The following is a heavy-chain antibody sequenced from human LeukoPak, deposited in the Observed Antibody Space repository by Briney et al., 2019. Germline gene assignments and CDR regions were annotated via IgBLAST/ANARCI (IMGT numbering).Heavy chain of an antibody. CDR1: GGSISSGDYY. D-gene: IGHD6-13*01. V-gene: IGHV4-30-4*08. J-gene: IGHJ4*02. CDR2: THYSGIT. Sequence: PSQTLSLTCTVSGGSISSGDYYWSWIRQPPGKGLEWIGHTHYSGITYYSPSLKSRLTISVDTSKNQFSLKLSSVTAADTAVYHCDRALAYSSSWYYLDYPGQGTLVTVSS. CDR3: DRALAYSSSWYYLDY.